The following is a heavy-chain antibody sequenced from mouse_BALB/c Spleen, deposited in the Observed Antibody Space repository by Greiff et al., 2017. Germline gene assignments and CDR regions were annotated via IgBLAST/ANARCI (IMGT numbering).Heavy chain of an antibody. Sequence: EVKLVESGPGLVKPSQSLSLTCTVTGYSITSDYAWNWIRQFPGNKLEWMGYISYSGSTSYNPSLKSRISITRDTSKNQFFLQLNSVTTEDTATYYCARRALITNDWFAYWGQGTLVTVSA. V-gene: IGHV3-2*02. J-gene: IGHJ3*01. CDR1: GYSITSDYA. D-gene: IGHD2-4*01. CDR3: ARRALITNDWFAY. CDR2: ISYSGST.